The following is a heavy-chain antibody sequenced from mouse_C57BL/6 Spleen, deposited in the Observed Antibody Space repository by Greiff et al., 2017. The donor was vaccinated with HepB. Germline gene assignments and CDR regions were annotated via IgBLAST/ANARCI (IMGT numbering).Heavy chain of an antibody. Sequence: EVMLVESGGGLVQPGGSMKLSCAASGFTFSDAWMDWVRQSPEKGLEWVAEIRNKANNHATYYAESVKGRFTISRDDSKSSVYLQMNSLRAEDTGIYYCTRDGSIWYFDVWGTGTTVTVSS. CDR1: GFTFSDAW. D-gene: IGHD1-1*01. CDR2: IRNKANNHAT. J-gene: IGHJ1*03. CDR3: TRDGSIWYFDV. V-gene: IGHV6-6*01.